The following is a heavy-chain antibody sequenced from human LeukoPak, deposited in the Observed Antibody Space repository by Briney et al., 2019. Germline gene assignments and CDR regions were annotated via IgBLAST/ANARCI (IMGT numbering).Heavy chain of an antibody. J-gene: IGHJ1*01. V-gene: IGHV4-4*07. D-gene: IGHD2-21*02. CDR1: GGSISSYY. CDR3: ARERGTYCAGDCYSWYFQH. CDR2: IYTSGST. Sequence: PSETLSLTCTVSGGSISSYYWSWIRQPAGKGLEWIGRIYTSGSTNYNPSLKSRVTMSVDTSKNQFSLKLSSVTAADTAVYYCARERGTYCAGDCYSWYFQHWGQGTLVTVSS.